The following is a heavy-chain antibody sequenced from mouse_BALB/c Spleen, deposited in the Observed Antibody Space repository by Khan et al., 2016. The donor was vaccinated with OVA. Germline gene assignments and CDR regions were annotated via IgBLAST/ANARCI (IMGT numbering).Heavy chain of an antibody. Sequence: QVQLKQSGPGLVAPSQSLSITCTVSGFSLTSYGVHWVRQPPGKGLEWLGVIWAGGSTNYNSALMSRLSISKDNSKSQVFLKMNSLQTDDTAMYYCAGLYYYGSSFYARDYWGQGTSVTVSS. V-gene: IGHV2-9*02. CDR2: IWAGGST. J-gene: IGHJ4*01. CDR1: GFSLTSYG. D-gene: IGHD1-1*01. CDR3: AGLYYYGSSFYARDY.